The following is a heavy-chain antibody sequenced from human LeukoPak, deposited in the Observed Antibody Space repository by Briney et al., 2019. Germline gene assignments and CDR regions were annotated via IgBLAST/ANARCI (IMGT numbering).Heavy chain of an antibody. V-gene: IGHV3-30-3*01. Sequence: GGSLRLSCAASGFTFSSYAMHWVRQAPGKGLEWVAVISYDGSNKYYADSVKGRFTVSRDNSKNTLYLQMNSLRAEDTAVYYCAREVGYCSGGSCYSYAFDIWGQGTMVTVSS. CDR2: ISYDGSNK. CDR3: AREVGYCSGGSCYSYAFDI. D-gene: IGHD2-15*01. CDR1: GFTFSSYA. J-gene: IGHJ3*02.